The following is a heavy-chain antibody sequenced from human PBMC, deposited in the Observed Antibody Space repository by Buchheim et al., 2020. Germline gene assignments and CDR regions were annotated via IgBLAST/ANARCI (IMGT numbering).Heavy chain of an antibody. CDR1: GFTFSSYA. CDR3: ARVHDLTGFGEAPYYYYAMDV. J-gene: IGHJ6*02. D-gene: IGHD3-10*01. Sequence: QVQLVESGGGVVQPGRSLRLSCAASGFTFSSYAMHWVRQAPGKGLEWVAVIWYDGSNKYFADSVKGRFTISRDNSENTLYLQMNSLKAEDTAVYYCARVHDLTGFGEAPYYYYAMDVWGQGTT. CDR2: IWYDGSNK. V-gene: IGHV3-33*01.